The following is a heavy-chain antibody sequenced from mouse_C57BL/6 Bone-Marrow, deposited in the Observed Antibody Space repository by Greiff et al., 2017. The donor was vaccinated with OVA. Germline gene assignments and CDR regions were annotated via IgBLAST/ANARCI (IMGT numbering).Heavy chain of an antibody. CDR1: GYTFTDYN. CDR2: INPNNGGT. V-gene: IGHV1-22*01. D-gene: IGHD2-4*01. J-gene: IGHJ1*03. Sequence: VQLQQSGPELVKPGASVKMSCKASGYTFTDYNMHWVKQSHGTSLEWIGYINPNNGGTSYNQKFKGKATLTVNQTSSTAYMELRSLTSEDSAVYYCATYDYDLYWYFDVGGTGTTVTVSS. CDR3: ATYDYDLYWYFDV.